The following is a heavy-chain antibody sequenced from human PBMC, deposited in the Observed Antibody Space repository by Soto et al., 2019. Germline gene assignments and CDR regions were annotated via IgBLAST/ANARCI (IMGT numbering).Heavy chain of an antibody. Sequence: QVHLVQSGAEVRQPGSSVRVSCKASGGTFSGAGVSWVRQAPGQGLEWMGNHIPMFGSTNYAGKFQGRLTINADAPATTAYMDLSSLRSDDTAVYYGARGDGFNYYFDYWGQGALVTVSS. CDR1: GGTFSGAG. CDR3: ARGDGFNYYFDY. V-gene: IGHV1-69*18. CDR2: HIPMFGST. D-gene: IGHD1-1*01. J-gene: IGHJ4*02.